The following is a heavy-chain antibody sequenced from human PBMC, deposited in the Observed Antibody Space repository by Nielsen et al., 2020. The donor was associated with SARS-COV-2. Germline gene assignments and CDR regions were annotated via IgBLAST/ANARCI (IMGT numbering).Heavy chain of an antibody. CDR1: GGSISSSNYH. CDR3: ARGSDEGLAL. D-gene: IGHD3-3*01. CDR2: IYTSGST. J-gene: IGHJ4*02. Sequence: SETLSLTCTVSGGSISSSNYHWTWIRQPAGKGLEWIGRIYTSGSTNYNPSLKSRVTISVDTSRNQFSLKLTSVTAADTAVYYCARGSDEGLALWGQGTLVTVSS. V-gene: IGHV4-61*02.